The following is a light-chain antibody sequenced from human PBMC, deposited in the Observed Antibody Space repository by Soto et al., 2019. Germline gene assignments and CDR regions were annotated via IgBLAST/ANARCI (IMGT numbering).Light chain of an antibody. CDR3: QQYGSSPPLT. Sequence: EFVLTQSPGKLSLSPGERATLSCRASQSISSSFLAWYQQKPGQAPRLLIYGASSRGTGIPDKFSGSWSGTDFTLTISRLEPEDFAVYYCQQYGSSPPLTFGGGTKVEIK. J-gene: IGKJ4*01. CDR2: GAS. V-gene: IGKV3-20*01. CDR1: QSISSSF.